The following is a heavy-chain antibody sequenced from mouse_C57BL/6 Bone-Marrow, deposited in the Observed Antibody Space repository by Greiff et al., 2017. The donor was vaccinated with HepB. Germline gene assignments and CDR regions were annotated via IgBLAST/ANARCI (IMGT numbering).Heavy chain of an antibody. Sequence: QVQLQQSGAELARPGASVKLSCKASGYTFTSYGISWVKQRTGQGLEWIGEIYPRSGNTYYNEKFKGKATLTADKSSSTAYMELRSLTSEDSAVYFCARYGYDVEGYFDYWGQGTTLTVSS. CDR1: GYTFTSYG. J-gene: IGHJ2*01. CDR3: ARYGYDVEGYFDY. D-gene: IGHD2-2*01. CDR2: IYPRSGNT. V-gene: IGHV1-81*01.